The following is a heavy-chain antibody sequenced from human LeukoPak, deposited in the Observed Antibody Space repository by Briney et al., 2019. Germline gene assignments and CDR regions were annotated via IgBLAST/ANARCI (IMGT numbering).Heavy chain of an antibody. Sequence: SETLSLTCTVSGGSISSSSYYWGWIRQPPGKGLEWIGSIYYSGSTYYNPSLKSRVTISVDTSKNQFSLKLSSVTAADTAVYYCARDSRNWFDPWGQGTLVTVSS. V-gene: IGHV4-39*07. CDR2: IYYSGST. CDR1: GGSISSSSYY. CDR3: ARDSRNWFDP. J-gene: IGHJ5*02.